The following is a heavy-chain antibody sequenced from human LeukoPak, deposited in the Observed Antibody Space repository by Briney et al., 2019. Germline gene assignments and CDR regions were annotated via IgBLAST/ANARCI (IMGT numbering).Heavy chain of an antibody. CDR3: AKGFYYDSSGNFDY. CDR1: GFTFSSYA. V-gene: IGHV3-23*01. Sequence: GGSLRLSCAASGFTFSSYAMSWVRQAPGKGLDWVAAISGSGGSTYYADSVKGRFTISRDNSKNTLYLQMNSLRAEDTAVYYCAKGFYYDSSGNFDYWGQGTLVTVSS. CDR2: ISGSGGST. D-gene: IGHD3-22*01. J-gene: IGHJ4*02.